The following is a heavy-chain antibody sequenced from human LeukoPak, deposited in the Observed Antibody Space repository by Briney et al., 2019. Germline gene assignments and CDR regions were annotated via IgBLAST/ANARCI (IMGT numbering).Heavy chain of an antibody. V-gene: IGHV3-23*01. J-gene: IGHJ4*02. D-gene: IGHD2-2*01. CDR2: ISGSGGST. CDR3: AKDHPQVVPIDY. Sequence: PGRSLRLSCAASGFTFRRNGMHWVRQAPGKGLEWVSAISGSGGSTYYADSVKGRFTISRDNSKNTLYLQMNSLRAEDTAVYYCAKDHPQVVPIDYWGQGTLVTVSS. CDR1: GFTFRRNG.